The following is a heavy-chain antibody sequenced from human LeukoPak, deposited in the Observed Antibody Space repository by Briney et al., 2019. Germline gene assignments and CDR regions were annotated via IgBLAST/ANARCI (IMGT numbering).Heavy chain of an antibody. D-gene: IGHD3-22*01. CDR1: GGSISSSSYY. CDR3: ARLETYDSSGYYYAAGAFDI. V-gene: IGHV4-39*01. J-gene: IGHJ3*02. Sequence: SETLSLTCTVSGGSISSSSYYWGWIRQPPGKGLEWIGSIYYSGSTYYNPSLKSRVTISVDTSKNQFSLRLSSVTAADTAVYYCARLETYDSSGYYYAAGAFDIWGQGTMVTVSS. CDR2: IYYSGST.